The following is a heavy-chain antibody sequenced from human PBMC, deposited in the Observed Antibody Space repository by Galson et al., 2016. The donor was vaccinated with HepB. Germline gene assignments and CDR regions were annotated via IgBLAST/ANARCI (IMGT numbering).Heavy chain of an antibody. CDR1: GDSISSSNW. D-gene: IGHD2-21*02. V-gene: IGHV4-4*02. CDR3: ARHHVTATGHGIDV. J-gene: IGHJ6*02. CDR2: IYVTASGSP. Sequence: SETLSLTCAVSGDSISSSNWWTWVRQPPGTRLEWIGEIYVTASGSPNYNPSLKSRVTISGDKSKNQFSLRLTSVTAADTAVYYCARHHVTATGHGIDVWGQGTMVTVSS.